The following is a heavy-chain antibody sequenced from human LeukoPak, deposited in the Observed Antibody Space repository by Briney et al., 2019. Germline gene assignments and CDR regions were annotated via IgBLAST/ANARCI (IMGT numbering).Heavy chain of an antibody. J-gene: IGHJ4*02. CDR3: ARGRRDGYNLYHYDY. D-gene: IGHD5-24*01. CDR1: GGSISSYY. V-gene: IGHV4-59*13. Sequence: PSETLSLTCTVSGGSISSYYWSWIRQPPGKGLEWIGYIYYSGSTNYNPSLKSRVTISVDTSKNQFSLKLSSVTAADTAVYYCARGRRDGYNLYHYDYWGQGTLVTVSS. CDR2: IYYSGST.